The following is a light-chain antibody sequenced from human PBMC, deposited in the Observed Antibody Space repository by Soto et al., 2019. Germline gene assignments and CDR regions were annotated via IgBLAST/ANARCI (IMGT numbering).Light chain of an antibody. CDR1: QSISNW. Sequence: DIQMTQSPSTLSASVGDRVTITCRASQSISNWLAWYQQKPGKAPKLLIYKASTLESGVPPRFSGSGSGTEFTLTISDLQPDDFATYYCQQYNSYSRTFDQGTKLEIK. CDR2: KAS. V-gene: IGKV1-5*03. J-gene: IGKJ2*02. CDR3: QQYNSYSRT.